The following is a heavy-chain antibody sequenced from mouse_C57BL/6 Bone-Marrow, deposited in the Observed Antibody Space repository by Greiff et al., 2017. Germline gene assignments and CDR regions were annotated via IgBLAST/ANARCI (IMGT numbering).Heavy chain of an antibody. J-gene: IGHJ2*01. CDR3: AREVYYGYFFDY. CDR1: GYTFTSYW. D-gene: IGHD2-2*01. CDR2: IDPSDSYT. Sequence: QVQLQQPGAELVMPGASVKLSCTASGYTFTSYWMHWVKQRPGQGLEWIGEIDPSDSYTNYHQKFKGKSTLTVDKSSSTASMQLSSLTSEDSAVYYCAREVYYGYFFDYWGQGTTLTVSS. V-gene: IGHV1-69*01.